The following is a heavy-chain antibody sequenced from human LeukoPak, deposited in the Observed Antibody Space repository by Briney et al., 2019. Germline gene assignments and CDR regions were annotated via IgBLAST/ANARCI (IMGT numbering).Heavy chain of an antibody. CDR1: GFTFSSYA. J-gene: IGHJ4*02. CDR2: ISYDGSNK. Sequence: GGSLRLSCAASGFTFSSYAMHWVRQAPGKGLEWVAVISYDGSNKYYADSVKGRFTISRDNSKNTLYLQMNSLRAEDTAVYYCASGPDHGPFDYWGQGTLVIVSS. V-gene: IGHV3-30*04. D-gene: IGHD2-2*01. CDR3: ASGPDHGPFDY.